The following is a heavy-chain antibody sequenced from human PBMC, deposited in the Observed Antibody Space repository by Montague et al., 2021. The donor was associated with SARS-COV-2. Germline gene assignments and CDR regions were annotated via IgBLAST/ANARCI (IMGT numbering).Heavy chain of an antibody. J-gene: IGHJ4*02. V-gene: IGHV4-59*08. CDR3: ARHYSATLPAGY. CDR1: GGSISSFY. D-gene: IGHD2-15*01. Sequence: SETLSLTCTVPGGSISSFYWSWFRQPPGKGLEWNGYISDSGSTNYNPSLTSRVTMSVDTSKNQFSLKVNSVTAADTAVYYCARHYSATLPAGYWGQGTLVTVSS. CDR2: ISDSGST.